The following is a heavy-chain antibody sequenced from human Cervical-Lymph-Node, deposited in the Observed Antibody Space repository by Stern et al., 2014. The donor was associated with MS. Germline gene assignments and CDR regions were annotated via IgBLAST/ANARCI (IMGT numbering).Heavy chain of an antibody. CDR2: IYHSGST. Sequence: VQLVESGPGLVKPSETLSLTCTVSGYSISSGYYWGWIRQPPGKGLEWXGSIYHSGSTYYNPSLKSRVTISVDTSKNQFSLKLSSVTAADTAVYYCAREEQQLVHGNWFDPWGQGTLVTVSS. CDR3: AREEQQLVHGNWFDP. V-gene: IGHV4-38-2*02. J-gene: IGHJ5*02. CDR1: GYSISSGYY. D-gene: IGHD6-13*01.